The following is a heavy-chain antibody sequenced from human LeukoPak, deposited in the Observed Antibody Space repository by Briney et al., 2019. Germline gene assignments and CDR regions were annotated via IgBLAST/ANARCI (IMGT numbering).Heavy chain of an antibody. J-gene: IGHJ6*03. Sequence: GGTLRLSCAASGFTFSGYAMTWVRQAPGKGLEWVSVIYSGGSTYYADSVKGRFTISRGNSKNTLYLQMNSLRAEDTAVYYCAGASERGRVLWYSHNDRYYMDVWGKGTTVTISS. V-gene: IGHV3-66*01. CDR2: IYSGGST. CDR3: AGASERGRVLWYSHNDRYYMDV. CDR1: GFTFSGYA. D-gene: IGHD5-18*01.